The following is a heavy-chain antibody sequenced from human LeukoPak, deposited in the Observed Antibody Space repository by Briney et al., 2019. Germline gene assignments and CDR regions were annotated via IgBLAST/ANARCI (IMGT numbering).Heavy chain of an antibody. J-gene: IGHJ4*02. D-gene: IGHD2-2*01. V-gene: IGHV3-23*01. Sequence: GGSLRLSCAASGFTFSSYAMSWVRQAPGKGLEWVSAISGSGSTYYADSVKGRFTISRDNSKNTLYLQMNSLRAEDTAVYYCAKGDIVVVPAALEFDYWGQGTLVTVSS. CDR1: GFTFSSYA. CDR3: AKGDIVVVPAALEFDY. CDR2: ISGSGST.